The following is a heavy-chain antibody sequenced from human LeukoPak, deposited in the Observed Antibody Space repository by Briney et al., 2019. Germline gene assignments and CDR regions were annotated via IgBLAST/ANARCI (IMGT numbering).Heavy chain of an antibody. V-gene: IGHV4-34*01. CDR2: INHSGST. CDR3: ARARSSSGYYTLFDY. CDR1: GGSFSGYY. D-gene: IGHD3-22*01. Sequence: SETLSLTCAAYGGSFSGYYWSWIRQPPGKGLEWIGEINHSGSTNYNPSLKSRVTISVDTSKNQFSLKPSSVTAADTAVYYCARARSSSGYYTLFDYWGQGTLVTVSS. J-gene: IGHJ4*02.